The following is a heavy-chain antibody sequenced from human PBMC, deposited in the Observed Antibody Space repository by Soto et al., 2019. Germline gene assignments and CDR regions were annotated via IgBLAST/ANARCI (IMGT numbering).Heavy chain of an antibody. CDR3: ARGWGYYDSSGYYYYAFDI. J-gene: IGHJ3*02. D-gene: IGHD3-22*01. V-gene: IGHV4-30-2*01. CDR2: IYHSGST. Sequence: QLQLQESGSGLVKPSQTLSLTCAVSGGSISSGGYSWSWIRQPPGKGLEWIGYIYHSGSTYYNPSLKSRVTISVDRSKNQFSLKLSSVTAADTAVHYCARGWGYYDSSGYYYYAFDIWGQGTMVTVSS. CDR1: GGSISSGGYS.